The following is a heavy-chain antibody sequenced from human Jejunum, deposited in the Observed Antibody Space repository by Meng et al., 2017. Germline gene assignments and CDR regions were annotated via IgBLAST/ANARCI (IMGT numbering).Heavy chain of an antibody. CDR1: GGSVSSSGYQ. Sequence: QVQLQESGPGLVSPSETLSLICAVSGGSVSSSGYQWGWIRQPPGKGLEWIGYASTNYNPSLKSRVTISVDTSKNQFSLKLTSVTAADTAVYYCARDHWGSLDYWGQGVLVTGSS. V-gene: IGHV4-61*08. CDR2: AST. J-gene: IGHJ4*02. D-gene: IGHD7-27*01. CDR3: ARDHWGSLDY.